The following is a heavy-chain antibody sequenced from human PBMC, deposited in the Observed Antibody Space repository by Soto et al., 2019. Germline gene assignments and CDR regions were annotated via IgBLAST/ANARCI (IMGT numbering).Heavy chain of an antibody. CDR1: GFTFSSYA. V-gene: IGHV3-30-3*01. J-gene: IGHJ4*02. CDR2: ISYDGSNK. D-gene: IGHD3-22*01. Sequence: GGSLRRSCAASGFTFSSYAMHWGRQAPGKGLEWVAVISYDGSNKYYADSVKGRFTISRDNSKNTLYLQMNSLRAEDTAVYYCARDTPYYYDSSGYYRPFDYWGQGTLVTVSS. CDR3: ARDTPYYYDSSGYYRPFDY.